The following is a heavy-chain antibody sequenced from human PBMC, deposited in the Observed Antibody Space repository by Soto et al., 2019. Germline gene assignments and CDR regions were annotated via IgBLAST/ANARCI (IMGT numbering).Heavy chain of an antibody. D-gene: IGHD6-6*01. CDR2: INTYSGDT. Sequence: QVQLVQSGPEVKKPGASVKVSCRTSGYTFTSYGISWVRQAPGQGLEWMGWINTYSGDTIYAQKVQGRVSMTTDTSTSTAYMDLKSLKTDDTAMYYCARAEPYSTSSPFDYWGQGTLVTVSS. CDR1: GYTFTSYG. CDR3: ARAEPYSTSSPFDY. V-gene: IGHV1-18*04. J-gene: IGHJ4*02.